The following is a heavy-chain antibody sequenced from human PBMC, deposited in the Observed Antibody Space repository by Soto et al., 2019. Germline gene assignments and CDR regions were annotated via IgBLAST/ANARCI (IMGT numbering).Heavy chain of an antibody. CDR1: GGSISSGGYS. D-gene: IGHD6-19*01. CDR3: ARGIEGWYQGRYYYGMDV. V-gene: IGHV4-30-2*01. Sequence: SETLSLTCAVSGGSISSGGYSWSWIRQPPGKGLEWIGYIYHSGSTYYNPSLKSRVTISVDTSKNQFSLKLSSVTAADTAVYYCARGIEGWYQGRYYYGMDVWGQGTTVTAP. CDR2: IYHSGST. J-gene: IGHJ6*02.